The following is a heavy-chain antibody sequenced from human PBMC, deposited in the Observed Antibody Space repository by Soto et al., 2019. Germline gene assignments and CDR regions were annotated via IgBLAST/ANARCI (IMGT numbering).Heavy chain of an antibody. D-gene: IGHD3-10*01. J-gene: IGHJ3*02. CDR2: ISAYNGNT. CDR1: GYTFTSYG. V-gene: IGHV1-18*01. Sequence: ASVTVSCQAAGYTFTSYGISWVRQAPGQGLEWMGWISAYNGNTNYAQKLQGRVTMTTDTSTGTAYMELRSLRSDDTAVYYCAREGGITMVRGVYAFDIWGQGTMVTVSS. CDR3: AREGGITMVRGVYAFDI.